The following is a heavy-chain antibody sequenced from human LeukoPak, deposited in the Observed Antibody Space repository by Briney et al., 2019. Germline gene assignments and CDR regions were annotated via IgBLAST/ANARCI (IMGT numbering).Heavy chain of an antibody. D-gene: IGHD3-3*01. V-gene: IGHV4-34*01. CDR2: INHSGST. Sequence: SETLSLTCAVYGGSFSGYYWSWIRQPPGKGLEWIGEINHSGSTNYNPSLKSRVTISVDTSKNQFSLKLSSVTAADTAVYYCARLVEVITIFGVVPPAFDIWGQGQWSPSLQ. J-gene: IGHJ3*02. CDR3: ARLVEVITIFGVVPPAFDI. CDR1: GGSFSGYY.